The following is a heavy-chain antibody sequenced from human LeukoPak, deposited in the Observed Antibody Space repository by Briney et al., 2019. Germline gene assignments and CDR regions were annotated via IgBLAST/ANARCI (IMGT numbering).Heavy chain of an antibody. CDR3: ARGALYSSGWSGTHNWFDP. V-gene: IGHV4-34*01. CDR1: GFTFSSYA. Sequence: GSLRLSCAASGFTFSSYAMSWVRQPPGKGLEWIGEINHSGSTNYNPSLKSRVTISVDTSKNQFSLKLSSVTAADTAVYYCARGALYSSGWSGTHNWFDPWGQGTLVTVSS. CDR2: INHSGST. D-gene: IGHD6-19*01. J-gene: IGHJ5*02.